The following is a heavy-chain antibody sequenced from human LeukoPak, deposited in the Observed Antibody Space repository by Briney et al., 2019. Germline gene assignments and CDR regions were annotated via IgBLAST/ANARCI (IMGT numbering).Heavy chain of an antibody. V-gene: IGHV1-69*01. CDR3: ARGPGPSGGPFDY. CDR1: GGTFSSYA. CDR2: IIPIFGTA. Sequence: SVKVSCKASGGTFSSYAISWVRPAPGQGLEWMGGIIPIFGTANYAQKFQGRVTITADESTSTAYMELSSLRSEDTAVYYCARGPGPSGGPFDYWGQGTLVTVSS. D-gene: IGHD1-26*01. J-gene: IGHJ4*02.